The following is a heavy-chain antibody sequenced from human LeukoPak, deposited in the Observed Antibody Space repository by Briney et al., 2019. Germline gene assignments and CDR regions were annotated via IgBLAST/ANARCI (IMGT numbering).Heavy chain of an antibody. J-gene: IGHJ4*02. Sequence: GGSLRLSCAASGFTFSSYGMHWVRQAPGKGLEWVAVISYDGSNKYYADSVKGRFTISRDNSKNTLYLQMNSLRAEDTAVYYCAKGGDIVVVPAASGIDYWGQGTLVTVSS. V-gene: IGHV3-30*18. CDR3: AKGGDIVVVPAASGIDY. D-gene: IGHD2-2*01. CDR2: ISYDGSNK. CDR1: GFTFSSYG.